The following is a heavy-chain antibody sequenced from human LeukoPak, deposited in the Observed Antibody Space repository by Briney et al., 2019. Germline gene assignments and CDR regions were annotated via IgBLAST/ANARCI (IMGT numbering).Heavy chain of an antibody. D-gene: IGHD3-22*01. CDR3: ARHVVGVGFDY. V-gene: IGHV3-30*02. CDR1: GFTFRSYG. J-gene: IGHJ4*02. CDR2: IWYDEITK. Sequence: AGGSLRLSCVASGFTFRSYGIHWVRQAPGKGLEWLAFIWYDEITKDYADSVKGRFTISRDNSKNTLYVQMNSLRADDTAVYYCARHVVGVGFDYWGQGTLVTVSS.